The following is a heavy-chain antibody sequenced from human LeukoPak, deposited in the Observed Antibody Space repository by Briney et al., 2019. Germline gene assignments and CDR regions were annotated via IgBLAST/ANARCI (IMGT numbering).Heavy chain of an antibody. D-gene: IGHD1-7*01. CDR2: ISSDGSST. V-gene: IGHV3-74*01. Sequence: GGSLRLSCAASGFTFCSYWMHWVRQAPGKGLVWVSRISSDGSSTRYADSVKGRFTISRDNAKNTLFLQMNSLRAEDTAVYYCARDNNWNYPDYWGQGTLVTVSS. J-gene: IGHJ4*02. CDR3: ARDNNWNYPDY. CDR1: GFTFCSYW.